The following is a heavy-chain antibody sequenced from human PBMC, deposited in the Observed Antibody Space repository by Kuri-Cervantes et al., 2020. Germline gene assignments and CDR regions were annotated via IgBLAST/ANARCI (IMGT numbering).Heavy chain of an antibody. CDR3: AREGAWELLGEPFDY. CDR1: GYTFTSYG. J-gene: IGHJ4*02. V-gene: IGHV1-2*02. CDR2: INPNSGGT. Sequence: ASVKVSCKASGYTFTSYGISWVRQAPGQGLEWMGWINPNSGGTNYAQKFQGRVTMTRDMSISTAYMELSRLRSDDTAVYYCAREGAWELLGEPFDYWGQGTLVTVSS. D-gene: IGHD1-26*01.